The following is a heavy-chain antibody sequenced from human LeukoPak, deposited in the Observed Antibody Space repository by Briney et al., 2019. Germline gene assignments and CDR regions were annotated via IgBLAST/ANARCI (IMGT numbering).Heavy chain of an antibody. Sequence: GASVKVSCKASGYTFTGYYMHWVRQAPGQGLERMGWINPNSGGTNYAQKFQGRVTMTRDTSISTAYMELSRLRSDDTAVYYCARDVPDDFWSGYYSPNYFDYWGQGTLVTVSS. V-gene: IGHV1-2*02. D-gene: IGHD3-3*01. CDR2: INPNSGGT. CDR1: GYTFTGYY. CDR3: ARDVPDDFWSGYYSPNYFDY. J-gene: IGHJ4*02.